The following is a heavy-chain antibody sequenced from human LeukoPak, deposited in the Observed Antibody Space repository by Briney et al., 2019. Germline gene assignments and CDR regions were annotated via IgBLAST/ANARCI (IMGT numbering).Heavy chain of an antibody. CDR3: AELGITMIGGV. V-gene: IGHV3-48*03. J-gene: IGHJ6*04. CDR1: GFTFSSYE. Sequence: RPGGSLRLSCAASGFTFSSYEMNWVRQAPGKGLEWVSYISSSGSTIYYADSVKGRFTISRENAKNSLYLQMNSLRGEDTAVYYCAELGITMIGGVWGKGTTVTISS. CDR2: ISSSGSTI. D-gene: IGHD3-10*02.